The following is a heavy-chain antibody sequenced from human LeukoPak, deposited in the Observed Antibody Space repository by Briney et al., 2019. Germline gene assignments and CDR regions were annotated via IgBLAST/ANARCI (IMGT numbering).Heavy chain of an antibody. CDR3: ARRAGYYSSSGYYSFNS. J-gene: IGHJ4*02. Sequence: GESLKISCKASGYTFTSYRIAWVRQMPGKGLEWMGIIFPDDSDTTYSPSLRGQVTISADKSINTAYLQWSSLKASDTAMYYCARRAGYYSSSGYYSFNSWGQGTLVTVSS. V-gene: IGHV5-51*01. CDR2: IFPDDSDT. CDR1: GYTFTSYR. D-gene: IGHD3-22*01.